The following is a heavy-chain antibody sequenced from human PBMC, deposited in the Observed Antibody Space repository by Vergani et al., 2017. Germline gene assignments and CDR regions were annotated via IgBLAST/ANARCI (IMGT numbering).Heavy chain of an antibody. CDR1: GGTFSSYA. J-gene: IGHJ4*02. Sequence: QVQLVQSGAEVKKPGSSVKVSCKASGGTFSSYAISWVRQAPGQGLEWMGGIIPIFGTANYALKFQGRVTITADKSTSTAYMELSSLRSEDTAVYYCARDLHDSSGYYSDYFDYWGQGTLVTVSS. V-gene: IGHV1-69*06. CDR3: ARDLHDSSGYYSDYFDY. D-gene: IGHD3-22*01. CDR2: IIPIFGTA.